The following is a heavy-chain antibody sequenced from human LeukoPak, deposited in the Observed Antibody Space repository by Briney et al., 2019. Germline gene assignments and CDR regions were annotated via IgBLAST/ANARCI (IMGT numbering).Heavy chain of an antibody. CDR2: INAGNGDT. CDR3: ARGSRDGYNYPGDY. CDR1: GYTFTSYA. Sequence: ASVKVSCKASGYTFTSYAMHWVRQAPGQRLEWMGWINAGNGDTKYSQKFQGRVTITRDTSASTAYMELSSLRSEDTAVYLRARGSRDGYNYPGDYWGQGTLVTVSS. V-gene: IGHV1-3*01. D-gene: IGHD5-24*01. J-gene: IGHJ4*02.